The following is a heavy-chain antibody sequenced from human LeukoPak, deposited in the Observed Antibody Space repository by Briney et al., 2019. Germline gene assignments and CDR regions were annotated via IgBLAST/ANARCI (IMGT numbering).Heavy chain of an antibody. CDR3: AAPLTVIPY. CDR2: IYSGGST. V-gene: IGHV3-66*01. D-gene: IGHD4-17*01. Sequence: GGSLRLSCAAYGFTVSGNYMTWVRQVSGKGLEWVSVIYSGGSTYYTDSMQGRFSISRDNSQNTLYLQMNSLRAEDTAVYYCAAPLTVIPYWGQGTLVTVSS. J-gene: IGHJ4*02. CDR1: GFTVSGNY.